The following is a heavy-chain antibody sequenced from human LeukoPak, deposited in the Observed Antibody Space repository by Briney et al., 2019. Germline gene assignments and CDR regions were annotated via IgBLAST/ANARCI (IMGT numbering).Heavy chain of an antibody. V-gene: IGHV1-3*01. Sequence: ASVKVSCKASGYTFTSYAMHWVRQAPGQRLEWMGWINAGNGNTKYSQKFQGRVTITRDTSASTAYMELSSLRSEDTAVYYCARKARGIFGVVITNWFDPWGQGTLVTVPS. D-gene: IGHD3-3*01. J-gene: IGHJ5*02. CDR3: ARKARGIFGVVITNWFDP. CDR1: GYTFTSYA. CDR2: INAGNGNT.